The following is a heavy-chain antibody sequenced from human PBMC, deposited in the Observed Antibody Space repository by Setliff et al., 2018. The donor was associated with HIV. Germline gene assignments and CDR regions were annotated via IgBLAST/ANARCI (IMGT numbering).Heavy chain of an antibody. V-gene: IGHV1-69*10. CDR2: IIPILGIA. CDR3: ARGHYYGSGSYFWYGYFDY. CDR1: GGTFSSYA. J-gene: IGHJ4*02. Sequence: SVKVSCKASGGTFSSYAISWVRQAPGQGLEWMGGIIPILGIANYAQKFQGRVTITADESTSTAYMELSSLRSEDTAVYYCARGHYYGSGSYFWYGYFDYWGQGTLVTVS. D-gene: IGHD3-10*01.